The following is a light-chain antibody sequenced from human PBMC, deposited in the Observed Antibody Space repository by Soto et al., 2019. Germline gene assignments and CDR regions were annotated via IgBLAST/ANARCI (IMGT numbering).Light chain of an antibody. J-gene: IGLJ1*01. CDR2: EVS. V-gene: IGLV2-14*01. CDR1: SSDVGGYNY. Sequence: QSVLTQPASVSGSPGQSITISCTGTSSDVGGYNYVSWYQQHPGKAPKLMIFEVSNRPSGVSNRFSGSKSGNTASLTISGLQAEDEADYYCSSYRSSTTLEVFGTGNKV. CDR3: SSYRSSTTLEV.